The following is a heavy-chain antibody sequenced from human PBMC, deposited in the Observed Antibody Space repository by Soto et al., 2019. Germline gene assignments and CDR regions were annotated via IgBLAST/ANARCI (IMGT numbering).Heavy chain of an antibody. J-gene: IGHJ4*02. D-gene: IGHD3-10*01. CDR3: ARDVSGTHYFDY. CDR2: IIPIFGTA. V-gene: IGHV1-69*01. CDR1: GGTFSSYA. Sequence: QVQLVQSGAEVKKPGSSVKVSCKDSGGTFSSYAISWVRQAPGQGLEWMGGIIPIFGTANYAQKFQGGVTSTADEYTSTAYMELSSLRSEDTAVYYCARDVSGTHYFDYWGQGTLVTVSS.